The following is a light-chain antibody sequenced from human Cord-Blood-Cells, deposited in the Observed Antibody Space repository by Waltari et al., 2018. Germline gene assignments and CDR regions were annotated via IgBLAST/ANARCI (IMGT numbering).Light chain of an antibody. J-gene: IGKJ5*01. CDR3: QQYGSSPPGIT. Sequence: IVLTQSPGTLSLSPGERATLSCRASQSVSSSYLAWYQQKPGQAPRLLIYGASSRATGTPDRFSGRWSGTDVTLTISRLEPEDFAVYYCQQYGSSPPGITFGQGTRLEIK. V-gene: IGKV3-20*01. CDR1: QSVSSSY. CDR2: GAS.